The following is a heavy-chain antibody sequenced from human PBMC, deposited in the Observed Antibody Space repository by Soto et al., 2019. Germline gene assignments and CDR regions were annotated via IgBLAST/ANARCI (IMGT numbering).Heavy chain of an antibody. CDR3: AREIPYCGGDCYFPNYFDY. J-gene: IGHJ4*02. Sequence: TLSLTCTVSGGSISSGGYYWSWIRQHPGKGLEWIGYIYYSGSTYYNPSLKSRVTISVDTSKNQFSLKLSSVTAADTAVYYCAREIPYCGGDCYFPNYFDYWGQGTLVTVS. D-gene: IGHD2-21*02. CDR2: IYYSGST. V-gene: IGHV4-31*03. CDR1: GGSISSGGYY.